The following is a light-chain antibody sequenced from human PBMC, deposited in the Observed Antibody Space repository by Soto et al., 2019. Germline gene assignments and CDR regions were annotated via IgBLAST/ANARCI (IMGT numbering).Light chain of an antibody. V-gene: IGKV3-15*01. CDR2: HAS. CDR3: QQYNKWPLT. Sequence: EIVMTQSPATLSVSPGERATLSCRASQSVSSNLAWYQQKPGQAPRLLIYHASTRATGIPARFSGSGSGTEFTLTISSLQSEDFAVYYCQQYNKWPLTFGGVNKVEIK. J-gene: IGKJ4*01. CDR1: QSVSSN.